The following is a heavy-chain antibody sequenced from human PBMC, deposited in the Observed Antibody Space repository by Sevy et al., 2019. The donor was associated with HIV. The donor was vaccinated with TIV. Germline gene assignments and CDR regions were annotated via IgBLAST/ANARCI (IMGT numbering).Heavy chain of an antibody. V-gene: IGHV1-24*01. CDR1: GYTLTGFS. Sequence: ASVKVSCKVSGYTLTGFSMHWVRQAPGKGLEWMATFDPEDGETIYAQKFQGRVTMTEDTFKDTAYMELSSLRSEDAAVYYCATTKDYYDSSGSPFDYWGQGTLVTVSS. D-gene: IGHD3-22*01. J-gene: IGHJ4*02. CDR2: FDPEDGET. CDR3: ATTKDYYDSSGSPFDY.